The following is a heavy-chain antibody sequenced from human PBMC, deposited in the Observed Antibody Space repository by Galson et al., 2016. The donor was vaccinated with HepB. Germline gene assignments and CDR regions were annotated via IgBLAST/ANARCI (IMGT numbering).Heavy chain of an antibody. CDR3: ARPSEGYCSSTSCYIYNY. Sequence: SVKVSCKASGDRFSSYAISWLRQAPGQGLEWMGGISPLIGTAKYAQKFQDRVTIIADKSTNTVYMELSSLRYEDTAMYYCARPSEGYCSSTSCYIYNYWGQGTLVTVSS. D-gene: IGHD2-2*02. V-gene: IGHV1-69*06. CDR2: ISPLIGTA. J-gene: IGHJ4*02. CDR1: GDRFSSYA.